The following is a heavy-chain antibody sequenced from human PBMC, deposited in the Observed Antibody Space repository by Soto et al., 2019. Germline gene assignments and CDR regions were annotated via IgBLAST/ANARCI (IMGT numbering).Heavy chain of an antibody. D-gene: IGHD5-18*01. V-gene: IGHV5-10-1*01. CDR2: IDPSDSYT. Sequence: GESLKISCKGSGYSFTSYWISWVRQMPGKGLEWMGRIDPSDSYTNYSPSFQGHVTISADKSISTAYLQWSSLKASDTAMYYCGAFPIYSYGSADYYGMDVWGQGTTVTVSS. CDR1: GYSFTSYW. CDR3: GAFPIYSYGSADYYGMDV. J-gene: IGHJ6*02.